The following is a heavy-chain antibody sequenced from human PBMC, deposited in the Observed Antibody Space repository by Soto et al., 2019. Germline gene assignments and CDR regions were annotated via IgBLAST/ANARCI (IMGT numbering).Heavy chain of an antibody. D-gene: IGHD6-19*01. CDR2: ISGSGTAT. Sequence: GGSLRLSCEASGFPFWTYSMSWVRQAPRKGLEWVSGISGSGTATYYTDSVKGRFTVSRDNSKDTLFLQMNSLRAEDTAVYYCSGHGSGSAWGQGTLVTVSS. CDR3: SGHGSGSA. J-gene: IGHJ5*02. CDR1: GFPFWTYS. V-gene: IGHV3-23*01.